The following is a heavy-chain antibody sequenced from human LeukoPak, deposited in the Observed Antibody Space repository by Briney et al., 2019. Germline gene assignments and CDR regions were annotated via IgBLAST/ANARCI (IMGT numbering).Heavy chain of an antibody. Sequence: SETLSLTCAVYGGSFSGYYWSWIRQPPGKGLEWIGYIYYSGSTNYNPSLKSRVTISVDTSKNQFSLKLSSVTAADTAVYYCASRGYCSGGSCESWGQGTLVTVSS. CDR1: GGSFSGYY. J-gene: IGHJ5*02. CDR2: IYYSGST. D-gene: IGHD2-15*01. CDR3: ASRGYCSGGSCES. V-gene: IGHV4-59*01.